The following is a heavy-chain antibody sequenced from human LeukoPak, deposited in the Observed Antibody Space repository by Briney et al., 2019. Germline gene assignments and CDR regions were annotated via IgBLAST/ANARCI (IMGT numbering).Heavy chain of an antibody. V-gene: IGHV1-18*04. J-gene: IGHJ4*02. D-gene: IGHD2-2*01. CDR1: GYTFTSYG. CDR2: ISAYNGNT. Sequence: ASVKVSCKASGYTFTSYGISWVRQAPGQGLEWMGWISAYNGNTNYAQKLQGRATMTTDTSTSTAYMELRSLRSDDTAVYYCARDTLLSVVVVPAANVYFDYWGQGTLVTVSS. CDR3: ARDTLLSVVVVPAANVYFDY.